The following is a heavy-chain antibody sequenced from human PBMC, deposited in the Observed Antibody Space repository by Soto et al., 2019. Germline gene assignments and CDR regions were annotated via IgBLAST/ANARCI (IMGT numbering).Heavy chain of an antibody. V-gene: IGHV5-51*01. D-gene: IGHD1-1*01. J-gene: IGHJ5*02. Sequence: PWASDKSYCELSGWNVSSHWIAWLRQKPSKGLEWNWIVYPSCSDTRYAPSFPGPATVSADKSILTPHLQCISLKASDAAMYYCARHSGWNRYNWFDPWGEGTVVTVSS. CDR1: GWNVSSHW. CDR2: VYPSCSDT. CDR3: ARHSGWNRYNWFDP.